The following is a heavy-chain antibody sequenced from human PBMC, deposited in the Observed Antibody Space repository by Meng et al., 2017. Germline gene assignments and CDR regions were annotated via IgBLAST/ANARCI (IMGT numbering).Heavy chain of an antibody. CDR2: ISYDGSNK. CDR1: GFTFSSYA. Sequence: GESLKISCAASGFTFSSYAMHWVRQAPGKGLEWVAVISYDGSNKYYADSVKGRFTISRDNSKSTLYLQMNSLRAEDTAVYYCARATVTTLGLDYWGQGTLVTISS. D-gene: IGHD4-17*01. CDR3: ARATVTTLGLDY. J-gene: IGHJ4*02. V-gene: IGHV3-30*04.